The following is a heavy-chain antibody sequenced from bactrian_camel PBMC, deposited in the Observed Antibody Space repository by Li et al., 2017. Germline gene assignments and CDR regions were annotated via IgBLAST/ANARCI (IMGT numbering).Heavy chain of an antibody. CDR1: GPTHLRNS. CDR3: AAGPKGWSWTPPLTADSYTV. J-gene: IGHJ4*01. V-gene: IGHV3S57*01. CDR2: LDRIVGT. Sequence: HVQLVESGGGTAQIGGTLRLTCLISGPTHLRNSYAWFRQIPGKAREGVAVLDRIVGTTYVDSVKGRFTISQNNAENMVYLQMTSLKTEDSGMYYCAAGPKGWSWTPPLTADSYTVWGQGTQVTVS. D-gene: IGHD1*01.